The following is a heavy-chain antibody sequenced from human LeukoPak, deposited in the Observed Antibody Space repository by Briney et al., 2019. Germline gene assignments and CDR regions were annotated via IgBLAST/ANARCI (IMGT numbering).Heavy chain of an antibody. CDR1: GGSISSYY. D-gene: IGHD3-3*01. Sequence: SETLSLTCTVSGGSISSYYWSWIRQPPGKGLEWIGYIYYSGSTNYNPSLKSRVTISVDTSKNRFSLKLSSVTAADTAVYYCARSTYDFWSGYPYYYGMDVRGQGTTVTVSS. CDR3: ARSTYDFWSGYPYYYGMDV. CDR2: IYYSGST. J-gene: IGHJ6*02. V-gene: IGHV4-59*01.